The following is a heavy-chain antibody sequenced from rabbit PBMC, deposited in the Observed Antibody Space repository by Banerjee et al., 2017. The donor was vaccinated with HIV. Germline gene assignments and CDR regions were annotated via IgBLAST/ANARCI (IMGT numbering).Heavy chain of an antibody. Sequence: QQQLEESGGGLVQPEGSLTLSCKASGIDFSTCGISWVRQAPGKGLEWIACINTSSGNTVYASWAKGRFTISKTSSTTVTLQMTSLTAADTATYFCARDLAGVIGWNFNLWGQGTLVTVS. CDR2: INTSSGNT. V-gene: IGHV1S45*01. D-gene: IGHD4-1*01. J-gene: IGHJ4*01. CDR3: ARDLAGVIGWNFNL. CDR1: GIDFSTCG.